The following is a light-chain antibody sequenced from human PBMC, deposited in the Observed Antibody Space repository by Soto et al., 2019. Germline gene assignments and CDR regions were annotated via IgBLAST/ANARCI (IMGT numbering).Light chain of an antibody. J-gene: IGKJ1*01. CDR1: QSISSW. Sequence: DIQMTQSPSTLSASVGDRVTITCRASQSISSWLAWYQQKPGKAPKLLIYKASSLESGVPSRFSGSGSGTEFTPTINSLQSDDSATYYCQQYNAYSRTFGQGTKVEIK. V-gene: IGKV1-5*03. CDR2: KAS. CDR3: QQYNAYSRT.